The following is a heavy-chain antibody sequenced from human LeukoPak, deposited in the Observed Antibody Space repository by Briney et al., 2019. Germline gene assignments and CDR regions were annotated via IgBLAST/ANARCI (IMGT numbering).Heavy chain of an antibody. D-gene: IGHD2-15*01. V-gene: IGHV3-49*04. J-gene: IGHJ4*02. CDR1: GFTFGDYA. CDR2: IRSKAFGATT. Sequence: GGSLRLSCKPSGFTFGDYAMSWVRQAPGKGLEWVGSIRSKAFGATTDYAASVKGRFTASRDDSKGIAYLQMNSLKTEDTAVYYCTRDCSGSTCYEEMDYWGQGTLVTVSS. CDR3: TRDCSGSTCYEEMDY.